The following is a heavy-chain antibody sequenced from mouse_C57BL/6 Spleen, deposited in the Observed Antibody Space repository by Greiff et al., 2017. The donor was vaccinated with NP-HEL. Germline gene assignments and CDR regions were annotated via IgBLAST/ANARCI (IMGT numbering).Heavy chain of an antibody. Sequence: EVQLQQSGPELVKPGASVKIPCKASGYTFTDYNMDWVKQSHGKSLEWIGDINPNNGGTIYNQKFKGKATLTVDKSSSTAYMELRSLTSEDSAVYYCARWGWLLRYFDVWGTGTTVTVSS. D-gene: IGHD2-3*01. CDR1: GYTFTDYN. CDR3: ARWGWLLRYFDV. V-gene: IGHV1-18*01. CDR2: INPNNGGT. J-gene: IGHJ1*03.